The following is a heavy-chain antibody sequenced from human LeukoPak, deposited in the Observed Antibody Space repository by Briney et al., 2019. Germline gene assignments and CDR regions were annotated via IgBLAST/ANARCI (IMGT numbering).Heavy chain of an antibody. CDR2: MNHNSGNT. CDR3: AIRTPVDIVATLGERVKKGLDY. D-gene: IGHD5-12*01. J-gene: IGHJ4*02. V-gene: IGHV1-8*01. CDR1: GYTFTSYD. Sequence: ASVTVSFKASGYTFTSYDINWLRQATGQGLEWMGWMNHNSGNTGYAHKFQGRVTMTRNTSMSTAYMELSSLRSEDTAVYYCAIRTPVDIVATLGERVKKGLDYWGQGTLVTVSS.